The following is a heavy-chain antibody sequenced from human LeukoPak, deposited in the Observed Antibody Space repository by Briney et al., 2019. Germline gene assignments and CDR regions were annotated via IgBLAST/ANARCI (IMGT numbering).Heavy chain of an antibody. CDR1: GFTVSSNY. CDR3: AKDLHCSGGSCYLSYLDY. J-gene: IGHJ4*02. CDR2: IYSGGST. D-gene: IGHD2-15*01. V-gene: IGHV3-66*01. Sequence: GGSLRLSCAASGFTVSSNYMSWVRQAPGKGLEWVSVIYSGGSTYYADSVKGRFTISRDNSKNTLYLQMNSLRAEDTAVYYCAKDLHCSGGSCYLSYLDYWGQGTLVTVSS.